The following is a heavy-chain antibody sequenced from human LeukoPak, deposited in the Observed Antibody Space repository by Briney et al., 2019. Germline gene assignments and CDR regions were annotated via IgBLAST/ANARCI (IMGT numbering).Heavy chain of an antibody. V-gene: IGHV4-59*01. J-gene: IGHJ4*02. Sequence: SETLSLTCTVSGGSISSYYWSWIRQPPGKGLEWIGYIYYSGSTNCNPSLKSRVTISVDTSKNQFSLKLSSVTAADTAVYYCARVSGYDWESFYDYWGQGTLVTVSS. CDR2: IYYSGST. CDR3: ARVSGYDWESFYDY. D-gene: IGHD5-12*01. CDR1: GGSISSYY.